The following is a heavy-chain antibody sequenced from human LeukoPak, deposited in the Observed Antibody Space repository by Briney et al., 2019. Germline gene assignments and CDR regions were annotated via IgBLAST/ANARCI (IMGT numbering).Heavy chain of an antibody. CDR1: GFTFSGYG. J-gene: IGHJ3*02. Sequence: PGGSLRLSCAASGFTFSGYGMHWVRQAPGKGLEWVSAISGSGGLTYYADSVKGRFTISRDNSKNTLYLQMKSLRAEDTAVHYCAKAGPRAARLGEGDAFDIWGQGTIVTVSS. V-gene: IGHV3-23*01. CDR3: AKAGPRAARLGEGDAFDI. CDR2: ISGSGGLT. D-gene: IGHD6-6*01.